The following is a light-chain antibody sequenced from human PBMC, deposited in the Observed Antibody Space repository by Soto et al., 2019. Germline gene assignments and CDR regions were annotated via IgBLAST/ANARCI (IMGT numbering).Light chain of an antibody. CDR1: SSNIGGNS. V-gene: IGLV1-51*01. Sequence: QSVLTQPPSVSAAPGQKVTISCSGGSSNIGGNSVSWYQQLPGTAPKLLIYDDNKRPSGIPDRFSGSKSGNTASLTISGLQAEDEADYYCSSHAGSSVVFGTGTKVTVL. J-gene: IGLJ1*01. CDR3: SSHAGSSVV. CDR2: DDN.